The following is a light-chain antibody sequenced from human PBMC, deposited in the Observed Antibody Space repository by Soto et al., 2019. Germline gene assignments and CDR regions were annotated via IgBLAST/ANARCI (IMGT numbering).Light chain of an antibody. V-gene: IGKV1-5*03. CDR1: QSISSW. CDR3: QQYDSYSST. CDR2: KAS. Sequence: DMQMTQSPSTLSASLGDRVTITCRASQSISSWVAWYQQKPGKAPKLLIYKASTLESGVSSRFTGSASGTEFTLTINTLQPDDFATYDCQQYDSYSSTFGQGTKV. J-gene: IGKJ1*01.